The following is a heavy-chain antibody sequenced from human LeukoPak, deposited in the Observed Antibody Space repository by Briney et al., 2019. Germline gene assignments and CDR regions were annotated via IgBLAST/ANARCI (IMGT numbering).Heavy chain of an antibody. D-gene: IGHD2-2*02. CDR1: GYTFTSYG. V-gene: IGHV1-18*01. Sequence: GASVKVSCKASGYTFTSYGSSWGRQAPGQGREWMGWVSAHNGNTNYTQKPQGRVTMTTDTSTSTAYMELRSLRSDDTAVYYCASTPIVVVPAAIPYYYYYGMDVWGQGTTVTVSS. CDR3: ASTPIVVVPAAIPYYYYYGMDV. J-gene: IGHJ6*02. CDR2: VSAHNGNT.